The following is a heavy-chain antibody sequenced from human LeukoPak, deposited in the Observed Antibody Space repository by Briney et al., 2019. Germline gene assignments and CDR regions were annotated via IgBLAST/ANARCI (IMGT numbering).Heavy chain of an antibody. Sequence: ASVKVSCKASGYTFTSYAMHWVRQAPGQRLEWMGWINAGNGNTKYSQKFQGRVTITRDTSASTAYMELSSLRSEDTAVYYCARGPYCSSTSCYGLSAYWGQGTLVTVSS. CDR3: ARGPYCSSTSCYGLSAY. J-gene: IGHJ4*02. CDR2: INAGNGNT. CDR1: GYTFTSYA. D-gene: IGHD2-2*01. V-gene: IGHV1-3*01.